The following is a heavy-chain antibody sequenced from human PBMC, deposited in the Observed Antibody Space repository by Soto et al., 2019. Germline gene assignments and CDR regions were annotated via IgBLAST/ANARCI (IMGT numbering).Heavy chain of an antibody. CDR2: IFHSGRT. Sequence: QVQLQESGPGLVKPSGTLSLTCAVSGGSISSSNWWSWVRQPPGKGLEWIGEIFHSGRTNYNPSLKSRVTLQETTPRTKSPLRLSSVPPANRAVISGPGRAGPSSFYSPLAAWGKGTRSPSPQ. J-gene: IGHJ6*04. CDR3: PGRAGPSSFYSPLAA. V-gene: IGHV4-4*02. CDR1: GGSISSSNW. D-gene: IGHD2-15*01.